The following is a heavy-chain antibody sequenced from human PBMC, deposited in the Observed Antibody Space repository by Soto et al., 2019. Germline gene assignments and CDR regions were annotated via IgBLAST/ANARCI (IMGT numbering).Heavy chain of an antibody. D-gene: IGHD6-13*01. CDR1: GFTFSSYS. CDR3: ARHPERIAQIGWFDP. J-gene: IGHJ5*02. Sequence: EVQLVKSGGGLVQPGGSLRLSCAASGFTFSSYSMNWVRQAPGKGLEWVSYISSSSSTIYYADSVKGRFTISRDNAKNSLYLQMNSLRAEDTAVYYCARHPERIAQIGWFDPWDQGTLVTVSS. V-gene: IGHV3-48*01. CDR2: ISSSSSTI.